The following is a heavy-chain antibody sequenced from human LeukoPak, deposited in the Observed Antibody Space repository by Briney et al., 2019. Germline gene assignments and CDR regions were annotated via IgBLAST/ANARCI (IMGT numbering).Heavy chain of an antibody. D-gene: IGHD3-16*02. V-gene: IGHV4-34*01. CDR2: INHSGST. Sequence: SENLSLTCAVYGGSFSGYYWSWIRQPPGKGLEWIVEINHSGSTNYNPSLKSRVTISVDTSKNQFSLKLSSVNAADTAVYYCARRDYDYVWGSYRAFDIWGQGTMVTVSS. CDR1: GGSFSGYY. CDR3: ARRDYDYVWGSYRAFDI. J-gene: IGHJ3*02.